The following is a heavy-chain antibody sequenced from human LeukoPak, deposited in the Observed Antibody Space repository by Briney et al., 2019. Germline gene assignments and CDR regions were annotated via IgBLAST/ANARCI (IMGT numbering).Heavy chain of an antibody. CDR2: ISYDGSNK. Sequence: GRSLRLFCAASGFTFSSYAMHWVRQAPGKGLEWVAVISYDGSNKYYADSVKGRFTISRDNYKNTLYLQMNSLRAEDTAVYYCTIERIAVAGDAFAIWGQGTMVTVSS. CDR3: TIERIAVAGDAFAI. CDR1: GFTFSSYA. D-gene: IGHD6-19*01. J-gene: IGHJ3*02. V-gene: IGHV3-30*04.